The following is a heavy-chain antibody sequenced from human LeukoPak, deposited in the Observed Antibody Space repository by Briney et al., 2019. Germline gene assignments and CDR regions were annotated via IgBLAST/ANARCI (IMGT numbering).Heavy chain of an antibody. J-gene: IGHJ3*01. V-gene: IGHV1-2*02. CDR3: ARAGGGYSSGWGAFDF. D-gene: IGHD5-18*01. CDR2: INPNSGGT. CDR1: GYTFTSYY. Sequence: ASVKVSCKASGYTFTSYYIHWVRQAPGQGLEWMGWINPNSGGTTYAQKFQGRVTMTRDTSIITAYLELSGLKSDDTAVYYCARAGGGYSSGWGAFDFWGQGTMVTVSS.